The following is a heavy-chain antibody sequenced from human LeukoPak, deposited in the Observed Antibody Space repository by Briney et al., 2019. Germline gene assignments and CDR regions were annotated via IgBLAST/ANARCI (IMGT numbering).Heavy chain of an antibody. D-gene: IGHD3-10*01. V-gene: IGHV4-4*07. J-gene: IGHJ5*02. CDR3: ARDSGTTGEVKFDP. Sequence: SETLSLTCTVSGGSISSYYWSWIRQPAGKGLEWIGRIYSSGTTTYNPSLKSRVTMSVDTAKNQVSLRLSSVTAADTAVYYCARDSGTTGEVKFDPWGQGSLVTVSS. CDR1: GGSISSYY. CDR2: IYSSGTT.